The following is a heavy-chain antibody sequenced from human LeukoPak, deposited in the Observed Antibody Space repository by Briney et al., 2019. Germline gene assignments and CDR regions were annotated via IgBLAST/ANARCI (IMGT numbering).Heavy chain of an antibody. Sequence: GASVKVSCKASGYTFTGYYMHWVRQAPGQGGEGMGRINPNSGGTNYAQKFQGRVNITREREISKAYMDLSRLRSDDTAVYYCARFGVHDAFDIWGQGTMVTVSS. CDR2: INPNSGGT. CDR1: GYTFTGYY. J-gene: IGHJ3*02. D-gene: IGHD2-8*01. V-gene: IGHV1-2*06. CDR3: ARFGVHDAFDI.